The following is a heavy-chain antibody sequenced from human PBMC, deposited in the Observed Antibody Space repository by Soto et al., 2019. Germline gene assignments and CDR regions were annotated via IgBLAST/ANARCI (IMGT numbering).Heavy chain of an antibody. Sequence: QDQLVQSGVEVKKPGASVKVSCKASGYSFTNYGITWVRQAPGQGFERMGWISAYNGNTNYAQKLQGRVTLTTDASTSTAYLELRSLRSDDTAVYYCARDRGVAPPVAGNTHYYYYMDVWGKGTTVTVSS. CDR1: GYSFTNYG. CDR3: ARDRGVAPPVAGNTHYYYYMDV. D-gene: IGHD6-19*01. V-gene: IGHV1-18*01. CDR2: ISAYNGNT. J-gene: IGHJ6*03.